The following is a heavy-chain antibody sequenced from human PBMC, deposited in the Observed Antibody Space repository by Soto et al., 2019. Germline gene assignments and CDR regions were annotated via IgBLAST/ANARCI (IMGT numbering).Heavy chain of an antibody. V-gene: IGHV3-21*01. CDR2: ISSSSYI. J-gene: IGHJ4*02. CDR1: GFTFSSYS. Sequence: GGSLRLSCAASGFTFSSYSMNWVRPAPGKGLEWVSSISSSSYIYYADSVKGRFTISRDNAQNSLYLQMNSLRAEDTAVYYCARFRGGFDYWGQGTLVTVSS. CDR3: ARFRGGFDY.